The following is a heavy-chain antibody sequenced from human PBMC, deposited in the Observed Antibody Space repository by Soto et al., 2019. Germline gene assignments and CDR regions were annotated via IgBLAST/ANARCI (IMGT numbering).Heavy chain of an antibody. CDR2: IYYTGSA. V-gene: IGHV4-59*01. CDR3: ARGGYCTSTSCFYYYMDV. J-gene: IGHJ6*03. CDR1: GGFISSYY. Sequence: QVQLQESGPGLVKPLETLSLTCSVSGGFISSYYWSWIRQPPGKGLEWIGNIYYTGSAHYNPSLKSRVTTSVDTSKHQFSLKLSSVTAADTALYYCARGGYCTSTSCFYYYMDVWGKGTTVTVSS. D-gene: IGHD2-2*01.